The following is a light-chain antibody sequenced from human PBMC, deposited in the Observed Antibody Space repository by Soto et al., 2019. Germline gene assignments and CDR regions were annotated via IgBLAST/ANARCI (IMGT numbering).Light chain of an antibody. CDR2: DAS. V-gene: IGKV1-5*01. CDR1: QSISSW. Sequence: HVSLSTYTLSASVGDRVTITCRASQSISSWLAWYQQKPGKAPKVLIYDASSLESGVPSRFSGSGSGTEFTLTISSLQPDDFATYYCQQYNTYSTFGQGTKVDIK. J-gene: IGKJ1*01. CDR3: QQYNTYST.